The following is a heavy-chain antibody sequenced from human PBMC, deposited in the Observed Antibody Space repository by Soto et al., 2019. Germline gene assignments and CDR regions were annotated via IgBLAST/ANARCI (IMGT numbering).Heavy chain of an antibody. D-gene: IGHD1-7*01. V-gene: IGHV4-39*01. J-gene: IGHJ6*02. CDR2: IYYSGST. CDR3: ARRDRYNWNYGYYYGMDV. Sequence: ETLSLTCTVSGGSISSSSYYWGWIRQPPGKGLEWIGSIYYSGSTYYNPSLKSRVTISVDTSKNQFSLKLSSVTAADTAVYYCARRDRYNWNYGYYYGMDVWGQGTTV. CDR1: GGSISSSSYY.